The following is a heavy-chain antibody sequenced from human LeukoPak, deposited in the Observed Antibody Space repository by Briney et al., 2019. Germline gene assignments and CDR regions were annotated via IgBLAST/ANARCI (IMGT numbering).Heavy chain of an antibody. CDR1: GFTFSSYS. D-gene: IGHD3-3*01. Sequence: GGSLRLSCAASGFTFSSYSMNWVRQAPGKGLEWVSSISSSSNYIYYADSVKGRFTISRDNAKNSLYLQMNSLRAEDTAVYYCARDPTSVFGVVIGVNWFDPWGQGTLVTVSS. J-gene: IGHJ5*02. CDR2: ISSSSNYI. CDR3: ARDPTSVFGVVIGVNWFDP. V-gene: IGHV3-21*01.